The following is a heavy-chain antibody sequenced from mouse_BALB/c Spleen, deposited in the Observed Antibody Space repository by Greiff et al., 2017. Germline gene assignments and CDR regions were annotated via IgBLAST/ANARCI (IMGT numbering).Heavy chain of an antibody. Sequence: DVQLQESGPDLVKPSQSLSLTCTVTGYSITSGYSWHWIRQFPGNKLEWMGYRNYSGSTNYNPSLKSRISITRDTSKNQFFLQLNSVTTEDTATYYCARGGSLSAMDYWGQGTSVTVSA. CDR3: ARGGSLSAMDY. D-gene: IGHD6-1*01. CDR1: GYSITSGYS. V-gene: IGHV3-1*02. J-gene: IGHJ4*01. CDR2: RNYSGST.